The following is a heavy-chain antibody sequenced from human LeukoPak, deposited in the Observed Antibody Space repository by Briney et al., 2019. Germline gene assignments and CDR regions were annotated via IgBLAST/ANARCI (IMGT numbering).Heavy chain of an antibody. Sequence: GGSLRLSRAASGFTFSSYSMNWVRQAPGKGLEWVSSISSSSSYIYYADSVKGRFTISRDNAKNSLYLQMNSLRAEDTAVYYCASIAASGAWYMDVWGKGTTVTVSS. D-gene: IGHD6-25*01. CDR2: ISSSSSYI. CDR1: GFTFSSYS. V-gene: IGHV3-21*01. CDR3: ASIAASGAWYMDV. J-gene: IGHJ6*03.